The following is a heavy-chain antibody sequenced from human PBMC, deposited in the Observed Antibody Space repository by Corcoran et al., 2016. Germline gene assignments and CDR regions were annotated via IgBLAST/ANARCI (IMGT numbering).Heavy chain of an antibody. CDR3: ARARDYGGNEGPIGWYFDL. D-gene: IGHD4-17*01. CDR2: INSDGSST. CDR1: GFTFSSYW. V-gene: IGHV3-74*01. Sequence: EVQLVESGGGLVQPGGSLRLSCAASGFTFSSYWMHWVRQAPGKGLVWVSRINSDGSSTSYADSVKGRFTISRDNAKNTLYLQMNSLRAEDTAVYYCARARDYGGNEGPIGWYFDLWGRGTLVTVSS. J-gene: IGHJ2*01.